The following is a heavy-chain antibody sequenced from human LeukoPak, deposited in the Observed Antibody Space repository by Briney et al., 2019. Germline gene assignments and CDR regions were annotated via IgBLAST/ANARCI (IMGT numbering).Heavy chain of an antibody. CDR1: GITFSNFW. Sequence: GGSLRLSCAASGITFSNFWIGWVRQTPGKGLEWVANINRDGSESYYVDSVKGRFTISRDNAKNSLYLQMNGLRAEDTAVYYCAREVRLLTYWGQGTLVTVSS. V-gene: IGHV3-7*04. CDR3: AREVRLLTY. J-gene: IGHJ4*02. D-gene: IGHD2-21*01. CDR2: INRDGSES.